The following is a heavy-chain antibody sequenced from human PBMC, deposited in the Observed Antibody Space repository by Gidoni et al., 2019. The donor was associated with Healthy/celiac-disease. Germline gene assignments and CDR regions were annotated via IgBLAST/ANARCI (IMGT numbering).Heavy chain of an antibody. CDR2: INRDGSST. Sequence: EVQLVESGGGLVQPGGSLRLSCAASGFTFSSYWMHWVSQAPGKGLVWVSRINRDGSSTSYADSVKGRFTISRDNAKNTLYLQMNSLRAEDTAVYYCARVLVVAATPGGFPTPFDPWGQGTLVTVSS. J-gene: IGHJ5*02. D-gene: IGHD2-15*01. CDR3: ARVLVVAATPGGFPTPFDP. CDR1: GFTFSSYW. V-gene: IGHV3-74*01.